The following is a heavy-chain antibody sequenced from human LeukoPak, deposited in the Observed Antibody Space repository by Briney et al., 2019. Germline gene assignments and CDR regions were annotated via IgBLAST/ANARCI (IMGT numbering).Heavy chain of an antibody. J-gene: IGHJ5*02. CDR2: IIPILGIA. CDR1: GGTFSSYA. V-gene: IGHV1-69*04. D-gene: IGHD2-8*01. Sequence: SVKVSCKASGGTFSSYAISWVRQVPGQGLEWMGRIIPILGIANYAQKFQGRVTITADKSTSTAYMELSSLRSEDTAVYYCTRGNPAVSWGQGTLVTVSS. CDR3: TRGNPAVS.